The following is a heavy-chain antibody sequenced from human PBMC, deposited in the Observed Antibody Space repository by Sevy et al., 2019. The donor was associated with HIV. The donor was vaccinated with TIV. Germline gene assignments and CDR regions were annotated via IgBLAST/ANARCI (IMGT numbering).Heavy chain of an antibody. CDR1: GFTFSSYA. Sequence: GESLKISCAASGFTFSSYAMSWVRQAPGKGLEWVSAISGSGGSTYYADSVKGRFTISRDNSKNTLYLQMNSLRAEDTAVYYCAKDKYYDSSGYYYPLYYFDYWGQGTLVTVSS. CDR2: ISGSGGST. D-gene: IGHD3-22*01. J-gene: IGHJ4*02. CDR3: AKDKYYDSSGYYYPLYYFDY. V-gene: IGHV3-23*01.